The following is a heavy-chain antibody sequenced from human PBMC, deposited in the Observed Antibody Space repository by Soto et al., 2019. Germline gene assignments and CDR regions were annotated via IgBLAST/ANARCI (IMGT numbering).Heavy chain of an antibody. V-gene: IGHV1-8*01. Sequence: GASVKVSCKASGYTFTSYDINWVRQATGQGLEWMGWMNPNSGNTGYAQKFQGRVTMTRNTSISTAYMELSSLRSEDTAVYYCARMGNDFWSGYYTPYYYYYMDGWGKGTTVTVSS. CDR1: GYTFTSYD. CDR3: ARMGNDFWSGYYTPYYYYYMDG. J-gene: IGHJ6*03. D-gene: IGHD3-3*01. CDR2: MNPNSGNT.